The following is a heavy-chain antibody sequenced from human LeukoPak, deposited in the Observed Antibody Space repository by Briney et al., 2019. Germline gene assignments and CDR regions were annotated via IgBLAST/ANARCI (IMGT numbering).Heavy chain of an antibody. Sequence: PSETLSLTCTVSGGSISSSSYYWGWIRQPPGKGLEWIGSIYYSGSTYYNPSLKSRVTISVDTSKNQFSLKLSSVTAADTAVYYCARDGGGNSYAFDILGQGTMVTVSS. V-gene: IGHV4-39*07. D-gene: IGHD4-23*01. J-gene: IGHJ3*02. CDR3: ARDGGGNSYAFDI. CDR1: GGSISSSSYY. CDR2: IYYSGST.